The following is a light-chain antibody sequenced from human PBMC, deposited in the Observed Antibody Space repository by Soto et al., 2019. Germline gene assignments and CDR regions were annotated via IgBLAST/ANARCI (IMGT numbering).Light chain of an antibody. J-gene: IGKJ3*01. CDR1: QNVYSNF. V-gene: IGKV3-20*01. Sequence: ETVLTQSPGTLSLPPGDRATLSCRASQNVYSNFVGWYQQRPGQAPRLLIYGASTRATDIPDRFSGSASGTDFTLTISRLEPDDFAVYFCHQYGNSPLTFGPGTKLDF. CDR3: HQYGNSPLT. CDR2: GAS.